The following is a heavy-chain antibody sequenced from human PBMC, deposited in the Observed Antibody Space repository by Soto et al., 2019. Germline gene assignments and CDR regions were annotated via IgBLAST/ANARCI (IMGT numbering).Heavy chain of an antibody. CDR3: AREHPGCSSTSCYNWFDP. CDR2: IYYSGST. J-gene: IGHJ5*02. Sequence: SETLSLTCTASGGSISSGGYYWSWIRQHPGKGLEWIGYIYYSGSTYYNPSLKSRVTISVDTSKNQFSLKLSSVTAADTAVYYCAREHPGCSSTSCYNWFDPWGQGTLVTVSS. D-gene: IGHD2-2*01. CDR1: GGSISSGGYY. V-gene: IGHV4-31*03.